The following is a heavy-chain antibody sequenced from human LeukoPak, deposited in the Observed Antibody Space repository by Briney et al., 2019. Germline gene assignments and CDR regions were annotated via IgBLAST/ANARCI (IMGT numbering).Heavy chain of an antibody. D-gene: IGHD1-26*01. CDR3: ARDFGGSGSYNWFDR. J-gene: IGHJ5*02. Sequence: ASVTVSYKASGYTFTDYYMHWVRQAPGQGREGMGWINPNSGGTNYAQKFQGRVTMTRDTSISTAYMELSRLRSDDTAVYYCARDFGGSGSYNWFDRWGQGTLVTVSS. V-gene: IGHV1-2*02. CDR1: GYTFTDYY. CDR2: INPNSGGT.